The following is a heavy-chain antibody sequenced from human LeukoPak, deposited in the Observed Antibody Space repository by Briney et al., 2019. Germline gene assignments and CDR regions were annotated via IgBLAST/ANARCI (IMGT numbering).Heavy chain of an antibody. V-gene: IGHV4-59*08. D-gene: IGHD6-13*01. CDR2: IHYSGNT. J-gene: IGHJ4*02. CDR3: ARHWETSSWYVDY. CDR1: GGSIRSSY. Sequence: SETLSLTCSVSGGSIRSSYWSWIRQPPGKGLEWIGYIHYSGNTNYNPSLKSRVTISVDTSKNQFSLKLSSVTAADTAVYYCARHWETSSWYVDYWGQGTLVTVSS.